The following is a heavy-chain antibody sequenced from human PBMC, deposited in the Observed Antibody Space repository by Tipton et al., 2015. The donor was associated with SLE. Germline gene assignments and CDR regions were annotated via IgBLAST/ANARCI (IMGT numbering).Heavy chain of an antibody. CDR1: GGSFSSGGYY. V-gene: IGHV4-61*02. CDR3: SRLTGAPHFDY. D-gene: IGHD7-27*01. J-gene: IGHJ4*02. CDR2: IYISGST. Sequence: TLSLTCTVSGGSFSSGGYYWSWVRQSAGKGLEWIGRIYISGSTNYNPSFESRVTISRDTSKNQFSLKLSSVTAADTAVYYCSRLTGAPHFDYWGRGTLVTVSS.